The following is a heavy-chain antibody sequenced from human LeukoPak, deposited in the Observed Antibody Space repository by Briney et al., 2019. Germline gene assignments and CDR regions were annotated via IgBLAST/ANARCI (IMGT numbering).Heavy chain of an antibody. V-gene: IGHV4-4*02. CDR2: IYHSGST. D-gene: IGHD2-15*01. CDR1: GGSISSSNW. CDR3: ARGESGVVVAAIFDY. J-gene: IGHJ4*02. Sequence: SGTLSLTCAVSGGSISSSNWWSWVRQPPGKGLEWIGEIYHSGSTNYNPSLKSRVTISVDTSKNQFSLKLSSVTAADTAVYYCARGESGVVVAAIFDYWGQGTLVTVSS.